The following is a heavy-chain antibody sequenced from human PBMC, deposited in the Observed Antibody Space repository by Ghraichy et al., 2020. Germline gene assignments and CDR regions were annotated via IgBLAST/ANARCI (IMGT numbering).Heavy chain of an antibody. Sequence: SETLSLTCTVSGGSISSGDYYWSWIRQPPGKGLEWIGYIYYSGSTYYNPSLKSRVTISVDTSKNQFSLKLSSVTAADTAVYYCAREEWDQYYYGMDVWGQGTTVTVSS. D-gene: IGHD1-26*01. CDR3: AREEWDQYYYGMDV. V-gene: IGHV4-30-4*01. CDR1: GGSISSGDYY. CDR2: IYYSGST. J-gene: IGHJ6*02.